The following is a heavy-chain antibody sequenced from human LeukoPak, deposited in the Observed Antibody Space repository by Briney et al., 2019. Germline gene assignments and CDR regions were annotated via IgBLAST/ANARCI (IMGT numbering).Heavy chain of an antibody. CDR1: GYTFTSYG. V-gene: IGHV1-18*01. J-gene: IGHJ6*04. CDR3: ARNSSDWDGYMDV. D-gene: IGHD6-19*01. Sequence: ASVKVSCKASGYTFTSYGISWVRQAPGQGLEWMGWISTYNGYANYAQKLQGRVTMTTETSTSTAYMELRSLRSDDTAVYYCARNSSDWDGYMDVWGKGTTVTVSS. CDR2: ISTYNGYA.